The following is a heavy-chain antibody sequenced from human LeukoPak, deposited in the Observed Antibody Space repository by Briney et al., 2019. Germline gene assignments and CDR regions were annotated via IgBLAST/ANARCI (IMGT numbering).Heavy chain of an antibody. D-gene: IGHD2-2*01. Sequence: ASVKVSCKASGYTFTSYGISWVRQAPGQGLEWMGWISTHNGNTNYAQKVQGRVTMTTATSTSTAYMELRSLRSDDTAVYFCARALQLVVPSIVSPTYYYYGMDVWGQGTTVTVSS. J-gene: IGHJ6*02. V-gene: IGHV1-18*01. CDR2: ISTHNGNT. CDR1: GYTFTSYG. CDR3: ARALQLVVPSIVSPTYYYYGMDV.